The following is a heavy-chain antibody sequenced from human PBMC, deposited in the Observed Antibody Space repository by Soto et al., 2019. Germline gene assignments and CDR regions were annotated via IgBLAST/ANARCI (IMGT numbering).Heavy chain of an antibody. CDR2: ISYDGSNK. D-gene: IGHD2-2*01. J-gene: IGHJ6*02. Sequence: PGESLKISCAASGFTFSSYGMHWVRQAPGKGLEWVAVISYDGSNKYYAENVKGRFNISRDNSKNKLYLQMNSMRAEDTAVYYCAVGYCSSTSCYAPRLYYYGMDVWGQGTTLTVSS. CDR3: AVGYCSSTSCYAPRLYYYGMDV. CDR1: GFTFSSYG. V-gene: IGHV3-30*03.